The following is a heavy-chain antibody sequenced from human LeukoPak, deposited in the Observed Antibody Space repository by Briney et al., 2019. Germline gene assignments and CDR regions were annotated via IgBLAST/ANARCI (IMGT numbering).Heavy chain of an antibody. J-gene: IGHJ6*03. Sequence: PSEILSLTCAIYGGSFSGYYWSWIRQPPGKGLEWIGEINHSGSTNYNPSLKSRVTISVDTSKNQFSLKLSSVTAADTAVYYCARQSRPAHNYYYYMDVWGKGTTVTVSS. CDR1: GGSFSGYY. CDR3: ARQSRPAHNYYYYMDV. V-gene: IGHV4-34*01. CDR2: INHSGST.